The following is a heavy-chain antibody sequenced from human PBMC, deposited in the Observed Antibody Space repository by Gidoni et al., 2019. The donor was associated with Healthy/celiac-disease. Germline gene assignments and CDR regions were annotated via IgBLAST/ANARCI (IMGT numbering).Heavy chain of an antibody. J-gene: IGHJ6*02. V-gene: IGHV1-2*02. CDR1: VSPFTVYY. CDR3: ERSYRPYYYYYYGMDV. CDR2: SNPNSGGT. D-gene: IGHD1-26*01. Sequence: QVQLVPSGAEVKKPVASVKVSCKASVSPFTVYYMPWVRQAPGQRLEWMGWSNPNSGGTNYAQKFQGRVNMTRDTSISTAYMELSRLRSDDTAVYYCERSYRPYYYYYYGMDVWGQGTTVTVSS.